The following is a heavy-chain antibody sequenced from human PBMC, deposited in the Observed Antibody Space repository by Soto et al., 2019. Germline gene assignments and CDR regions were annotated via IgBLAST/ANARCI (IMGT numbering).Heavy chain of an antibody. CDR1: GFTFSGFD. D-gene: IGHD6-13*01. J-gene: IGHJ4*02. CDR3: AKSQEIGTHFFDS. Sequence: VGSLRLSCEASGFTFSGFDMHWVRQPTGKGLEWVSSIGTAGDTYYAVSVKGRFTISRDNAKNSLSLQMNSLRAGDVAVYFCAKSQEIGTHFFDSWGQGTQVTVSS. CDR2: IGTAGDT. V-gene: IGHV3-13*01.